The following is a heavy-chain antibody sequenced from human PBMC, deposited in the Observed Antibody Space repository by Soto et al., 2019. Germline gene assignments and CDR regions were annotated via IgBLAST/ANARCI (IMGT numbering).Heavy chain of an antibody. CDR1: GGSISSSNW. V-gene: IGHV4-4*02. Sequence: KTSETLSLTCAVSGGSISSSNWWSWVRQPPGKGLEWIGEIYHSGSTNYNPSLKSRVTISVDKSKNQFSLKLSSVTAADTAVYYCASGIAVAGINYYYYGMDVWGQGTTVTVSS. J-gene: IGHJ6*02. CDR3: ASGIAVAGINYYYYGMDV. D-gene: IGHD6-19*01. CDR2: IYHSGST.